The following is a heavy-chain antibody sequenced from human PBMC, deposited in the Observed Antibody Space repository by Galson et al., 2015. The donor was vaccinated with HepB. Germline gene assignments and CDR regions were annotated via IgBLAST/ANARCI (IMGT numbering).Heavy chain of an antibody. CDR2: ISAYNGNT. D-gene: IGHD6-19*01. CDR3: ARVSLRQWPGDKKYNWFDP. CDR1: GYTFTSYG. J-gene: IGHJ5*02. V-gene: IGHV1-18*01. Sequence: SVKVSCKASGYTFTSYGISWVRQAPGQGLEWMGWISAYNGNTNYAQKLQGRVTMTTDTSTSTAYMELRSLRSDDTAVYYCARVSLRQWPGDKKYNWFDPWGQGTLVTVSS.